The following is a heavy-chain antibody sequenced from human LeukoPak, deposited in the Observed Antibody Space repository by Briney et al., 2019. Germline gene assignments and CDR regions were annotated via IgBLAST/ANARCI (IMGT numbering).Heavy chain of an antibody. D-gene: IGHD2-2*01. CDR1: VYTFSNFG. Sequence: WASVKVSCKTSVYTFSNFGINWVRQAPGQGLEWMGWISGNNDNTNYGQKFQGRFTVTTDSSTSTAYMELRNLRFDDTAVYYCARDGTSTDDYWGQGTLVTVSS. CDR2: ISGNNDNT. J-gene: IGHJ4*02. V-gene: IGHV1-18*01. CDR3: ARDGTSTDDY.